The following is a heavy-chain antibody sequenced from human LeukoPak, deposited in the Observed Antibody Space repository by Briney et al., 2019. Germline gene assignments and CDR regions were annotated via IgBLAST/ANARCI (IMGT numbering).Heavy chain of an antibody. CDR3: VRDPVGGSTIFDC. CDR1: GDSVSSNSAA. Sequence: SQTLSLTCVISGDSVSSNSAAWNWIRQSPSRGLEWLGRAYYRSKWYYDYSVAVKSRVTINPDTSKNQFSLQLSSVTPEDTAVYYCVRDPVGGSTIFDCWGQGTLVTVSS. CDR2: AYYRSKWYY. J-gene: IGHJ4*02. D-gene: IGHD1-26*01. V-gene: IGHV6-1*01.